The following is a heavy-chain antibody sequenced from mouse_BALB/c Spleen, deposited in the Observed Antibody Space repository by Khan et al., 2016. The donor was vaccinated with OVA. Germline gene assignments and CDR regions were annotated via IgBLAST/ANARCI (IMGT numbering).Heavy chain of an antibody. D-gene: IGHD2-3*01. CDR3: ARDGSRYNYAMDY. CDR2: ISYSGST. Sequence: EVQLQESGPGLVKPSQSLSLTCTVTGYSITSDYAWNWIRQFPGNKLEWMGYISYSGSTNYNPALKSRISITRDTSKNQFFLQLNSVTTEETATYYYARDGSRYNYAMDYWGQGTSVTVSS. V-gene: IGHV3-2*02. CDR1: GYSITSDYA. J-gene: IGHJ4*01.